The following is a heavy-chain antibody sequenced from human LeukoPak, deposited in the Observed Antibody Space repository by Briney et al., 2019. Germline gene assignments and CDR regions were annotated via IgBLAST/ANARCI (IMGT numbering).Heavy chain of an antibody. Sequence: ASVKVSCKASGYTFTGYYVHWVRQAPGQGLEWMGWINPSSGDTNYAQKFQGRVTMTEDTSTDTAYMELSSLRSDDTAVYYCARERGFTIFGVVTPKWFDPWGQGTLVTVSS. V-gene: IGHV1-2*02. CDR3: ARERGFTIFGVVTPKWFDP. D-gene: IGHD3-3*01. CDR2: INPSSGDT. J-gene: IGHJ5*02. CDR1: GYTFTGYY.